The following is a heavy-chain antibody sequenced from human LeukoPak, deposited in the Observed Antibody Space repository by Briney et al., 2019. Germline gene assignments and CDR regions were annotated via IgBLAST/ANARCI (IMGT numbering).Heavy chain of an antibody. J-gene: IGHJ4*02. D-gene: IGHD5-18*01. Sequence: PGRSLRLSCAASGFNFEDYAMHWIRQTPGKGLEWVAGISWNSNTIEYAGSVKGRFTIFRDNAKNSLDLQMNSLRAEDTAVYYCARMHRYGRCWGQGTLVTVSS. CDR2: ISWNSNTI. CDR1: GFNFEDYA. CDR3: ARMHRYGRC. V-gene: IGHV3-9*01.